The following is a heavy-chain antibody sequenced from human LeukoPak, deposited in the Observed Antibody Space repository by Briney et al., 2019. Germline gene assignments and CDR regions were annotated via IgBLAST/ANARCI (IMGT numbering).Heavy chain of an antibody. CDR2: INWKGGST. V-gene: IGHV3-20*04. Sequence: PGGSLRLSCAASGFTFDDYGMSWVRQAPGKGLEWVCGINWKGGSTGCADSVQGRFTISRDNAKNALYLQMYSLRVEDTASYYCVRDRPSYHYFDYWGQGTLVTVSS. D-gene: IGHD2-2*01. CDR3: VRDRPSYHYFDY. CDR1: GFTFDDYG. J-gene: IGHJ4*02.